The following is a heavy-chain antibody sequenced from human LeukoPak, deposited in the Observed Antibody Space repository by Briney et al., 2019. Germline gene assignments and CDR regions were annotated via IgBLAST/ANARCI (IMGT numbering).Heavy chain of an antibody. CDR3: ASLRGSSGYYMDY. D-gene: IGHD3-22*01. CDR2: INPNSGGT. CDR1: GYTFTGYY. Sequence: GASVKVSCKASGYTFTGYYMHWVRQAPGQGLEWMGWINPNSGGTNYAQKFQGRVTMTRDTSISTAYMELSRLRSDDTAVYYRASLRGSSGYYMDYWGQGTLVTVSS. V-gene: IGHV1-2*02. J-gene: IGHJ4*02.